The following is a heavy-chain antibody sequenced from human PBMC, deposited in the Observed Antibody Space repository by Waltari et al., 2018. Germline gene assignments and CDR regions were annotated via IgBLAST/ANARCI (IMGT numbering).Heavy chain of an antibody. CDR2: ISYDGSNK. D-gene: IGHD4-17*01. CDR3: ARDYGDYYYYGMDG. V-gene: IGHV3-30*01. Sequence: QVQLVESGGGVVQPGRSLRLSCAASGFTFSSYAMHWVRQAPGKGLEWVAVISYDGSNKYYADSVKGRFTISRDNSKNTLYLQMNSLRAEDTAGYYCARDYGDYYYYGMDGWGQGTTVTVSS. J-gene: IGHJ6*02. CDR1: GFTFSSYA.